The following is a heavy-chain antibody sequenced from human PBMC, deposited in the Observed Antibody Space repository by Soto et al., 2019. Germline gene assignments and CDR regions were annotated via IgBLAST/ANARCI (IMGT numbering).Heavy chain of an antibody. CDR2: ISYDGSNK. CDR1: GFTFSSYA. V-gene: IGHV3-30-3*01. J-gene: IGHJ6*02. D-gene: IGHD3-10*01. CDR3: ARASAGSGSYYLEGGIRDYYYYGMDV. Sequence: WGSLRLSCAASGFTFSSYAMHWVRQAPGKGLEWVAVISYDGSNKYYADSVKGRFTISRDNSKNTLYLQMNSLRAENTAVYYCARASAGSGSYYLEGGIRDYYYYGMDVWGQGTTVTVSS.